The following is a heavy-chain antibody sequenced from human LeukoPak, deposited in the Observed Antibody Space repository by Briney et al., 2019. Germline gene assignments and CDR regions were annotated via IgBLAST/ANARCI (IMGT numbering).Heavy chain of an antibody. CDR1: GFTFSSYS. V-gene: IGHV3-7*01. J-gene: IGHJ4*02. D-gene: IGHD3-10*01. Sequence: GGSLRLSCAASGFTFSSYSMSWVRQAPGKGLEWVANIKQDGSEKYYVDSVKGRFTISRDNAKNSLYVRMNSLRVEDTAVYYCARTRGIYGSGYYFDYWGQGTLVTVSS. CDR3: ARTRGIYGSGYYFDY. CDR2: IKQDGSEK.